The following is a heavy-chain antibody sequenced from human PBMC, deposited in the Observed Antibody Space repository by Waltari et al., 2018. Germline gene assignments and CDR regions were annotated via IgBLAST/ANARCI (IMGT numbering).Heavy chain of an antibody. J-gene: IGHJ4*02. D-gene: IGHD1-26*01. V-gene: IGHV3-53*01. Sequence: EVQLVESGGGLIQPGGSLRLSCAASGFTVSSNYMSWVRQAPGKGLEWVSVIYSGGSTYDADSVKGRFTISRDNSKNTLYLQMNSLRAEDTAVYYCARESLGSSGFDYWGQGTLVTVSS. CDR3: ARESLGSSGFDY. CDR2: IYSGGST. CDR1: GFTVSSNY.